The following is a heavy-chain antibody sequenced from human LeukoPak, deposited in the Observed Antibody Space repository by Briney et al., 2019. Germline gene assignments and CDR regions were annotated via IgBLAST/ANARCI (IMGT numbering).Heavy chain of an antibody. CDR1: GGSTSSYY. D-gene: IGHD2-21*02. J-gene: IGHJ4*02. Sequence: PETLSLTCTVSGGSTSSYYWSWIRQPPGKGLEWIGYIYFTGTTYYNPPLKSRSSISVDTSKNQFSLQLSSVTAADTAIYYCARLNAVVTAIVDYRGQGTLVSVTS. CDR2: IYFTGTT. V-gene: IGHV4-59*12. CDR3: ARLNAVVTAIVDY.